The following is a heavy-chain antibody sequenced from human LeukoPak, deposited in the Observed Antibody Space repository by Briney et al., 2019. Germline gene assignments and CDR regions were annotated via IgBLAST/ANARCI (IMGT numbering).Heavy chain of an antibody. CDR2: IYYVGST. V-gene: IGHV4-59*01. CDR3: ARDTGDSDAFDI. D-gene: IGHD2-21*02. J-gene: IGHJ3*02. CDR1: GGSISSYY. Sequence: PSETLSLTCSVSGGSISSYYWSWVRQPPGKGLEWIGYIYYVGSTNYNPSLKSRVTISLDTSKNQFSLRLTSVTAADTAVYYCARDTGDSDAFDIWGQGTMVTVSS.